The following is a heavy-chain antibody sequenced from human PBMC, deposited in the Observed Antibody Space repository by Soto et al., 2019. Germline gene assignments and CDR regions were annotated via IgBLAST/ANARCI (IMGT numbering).Heavy chain of an antibody. D-gene: IGHD1-26*01. J-gene: IGHJ6*03. CDR1: GGSFSGYY. CDR2: INHSGST. Sequence: QVQLQQWGAGLLKPSETLSLTCAVYGGSFSGYYWSWIRQPPGKGLEWIGEINHSGSTNYNPSLKRRVTISVDTAKNQFSLKLSSVTAADTDVYYCARGARGWELRDDYYYYMDVWGKGTTVTVSS. V-gene: IGHV4-34*01. CDR3: ARGARGWELRDDYYYYMDV.